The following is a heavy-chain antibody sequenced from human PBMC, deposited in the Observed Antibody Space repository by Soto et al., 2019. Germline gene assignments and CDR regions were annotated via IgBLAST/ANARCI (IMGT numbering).Heavy chain of an antibody. CDR1: GFTFSSYS. CDR2: ISSSSSYI. CDR3: ARDSEEYCSSTSCYRNEGIDY. D-gene: IGHD2-2*01. V-gene: IGHV3-21*01. Sequence: EVQLVESGGGLVKPGGSLRLSCAASGFTFSSYSMNWVRQAPGKGLEWVSSISSSSSYIYYADSVKGRFTISRDNAKNSLYLQMNSLRAEDTAVYYCARDSEEYCSSTSCYRNEGIDYWGQGTLVTVSS. J-gene: IGHJ4*02.